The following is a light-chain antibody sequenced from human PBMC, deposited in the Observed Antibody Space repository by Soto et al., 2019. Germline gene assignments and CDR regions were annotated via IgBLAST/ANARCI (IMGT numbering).Light chain of an antibody. CDR1: QSVSKS. J-gene: IGKJ3*01. Sequence: EIVLTQSPATLSLSPGERATLSCRASQSVSKSLAWYQQKPGQAPRLLIYTTSTRATGIPARFSGSGSRTDFTLTISSLEPEDFAVYYCQQGNNWPLFTFGPGTKVDIK. V-gene: IGKV3-11*01. CDR3: QQGNNWPLFT. CDR2: TTS.